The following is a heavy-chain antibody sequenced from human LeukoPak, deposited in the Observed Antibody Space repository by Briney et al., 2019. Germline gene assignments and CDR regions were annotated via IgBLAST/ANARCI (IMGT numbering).Heavy chain of an antibody. J-gene: IGHJ2*01. CDR1: GGSISSYY. CDR2: IYYSGST. D-gene: IGHD3-22*01. V-gene: IGHV4-59*01. CDR3: ARENNYYDSSGYPRYYWYFDL. Sequence: PSETLSLTCTVSGGSISSYYWSWIRQPPGKGLEWIGYIYYSGSTNYNPSLKSRVTISVDTSKNQFSLKLSSVTAADTAVYYCARENNYYDSSGYPRYYWYFDLWGRGTLVTVSS.